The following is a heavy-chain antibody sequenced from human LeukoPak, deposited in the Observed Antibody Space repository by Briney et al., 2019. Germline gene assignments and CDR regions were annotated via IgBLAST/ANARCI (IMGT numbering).Heavy chain of an antibody. CDR2: INPSGGST. J-gene: IGHJ4*02. V-gene: IGHV1-46*01. CDR3: ARCPGLGDSGFDY. Sequence: ASVKVSCKASGYTFTSYAMHWVRQAPGQGLEWMGIINPSGGSTSYAQKFQGRVTMTRDTSTSTVYMELSSLRSEDTAVHYCARCPGLGDSGFDYWGQGTLVTVSS. CDR1: GYTFTSYA. D-gene: IGHD3-16*01.